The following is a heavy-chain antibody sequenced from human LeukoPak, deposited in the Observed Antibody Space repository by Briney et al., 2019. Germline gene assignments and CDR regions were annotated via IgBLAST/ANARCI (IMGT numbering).Heavy chain of an antibody. CDR3: ARDLQQLVAEYFQH. CDR1: GYTFTSNY. J-gene: IGHJ1*01. V-gene: IGHV1-46*01. D-gene: IGHD6-13*01. CDR2: ISPSGGST. Sequence: GASVKVSCKAFGYTFTSNYMHWVRQAPGQGPEWMGVISPSGGSTTYAQKFQGRVTMTRDTSISTAYMELSRLRSDDTAVYYCARDLQQLVAEYFQHWGQGTLVTVSS.